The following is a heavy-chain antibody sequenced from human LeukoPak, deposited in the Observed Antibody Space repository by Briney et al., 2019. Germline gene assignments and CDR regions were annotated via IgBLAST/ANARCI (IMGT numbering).Heavy chain of an antibody. Sequence: KPSETLSLTCAVYGGSFSGYYWSWIRQPPGKGLEWIGEINHSGSTNYNPSLKSRVTISVDTSKNQFSLKLSSVTAADTAVYYCTMIEWERWRGWGQGTLVTVSS. CDR2: INHSGST. CDR1: GGSFSGYY. CDR3: TMIEWERWRG. J-gene: IGHJ4*02. V-gene: IGHV4-34*01. D-gene: IGHD1-26*01.